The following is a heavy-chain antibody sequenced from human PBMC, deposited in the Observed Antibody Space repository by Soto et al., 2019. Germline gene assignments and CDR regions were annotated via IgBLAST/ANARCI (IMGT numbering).Heavy chain of an antibody. Sequence: SETLSLTCTVSGGSISSGGYYWSWIRQHPGKGLEWIGYIYYSGSTYYNPSLKSRVTISVDTSKNQFSLKLSSVTAADTAVYYCARRGPGYCTNGVCYHFDYLGQGTLVTVSS. D-gene: IGHD2-8*01. CDR3: ARRGPGYCTNGVCYHFDY. CDR2: IYYSGST. CDR1: GGSISSGGYY. J-gene: IGHJ4*02. V-gene: IGHV4-31*03.